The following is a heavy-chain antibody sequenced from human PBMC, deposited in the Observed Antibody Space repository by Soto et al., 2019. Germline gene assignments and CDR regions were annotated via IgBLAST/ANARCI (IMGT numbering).Heavy chain of an antibody. J-gene: IGHJ5*02. Sequence: ASVKVSCKASGYTFTGYYMHWVRQAPGQGLEWMGWINPNSGGTNYAQKFQGRVTMTRDTSISTAYMELSRLRSDDTAVYYCASDHHPPYQLPRAGWFDTWGQGTLVTVSS. D-gene: IGHD2-2*01. V-gene: IGHV1-2*02. CDR2: INPNSGGT. CDR3: ASDHHPPYQLPRAGWFDT. CDR1: GYTFTGYY.